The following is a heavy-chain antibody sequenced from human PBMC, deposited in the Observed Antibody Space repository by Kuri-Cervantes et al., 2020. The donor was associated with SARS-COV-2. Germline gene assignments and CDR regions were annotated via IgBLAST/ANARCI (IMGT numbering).Heavy chain of an antibody. CDR2: INHSGST. D-gene: IGHD5-18*01. J-gene: IGHJ4*02. CDR1: GGSFSGYY. Sequence: SETLSLTCAVYGGSFSGYYWSWIRQPPGKGLEWIGEINHSGSTNYNPSLKSRVTISVDTSKNQFSLKLSSVTAADTAVYYSARDLWNTARGVYDYWGQGTLVTVSS. V-gene: IGHV4-34*01. CDR3: ARDLWNTARGVYDY.